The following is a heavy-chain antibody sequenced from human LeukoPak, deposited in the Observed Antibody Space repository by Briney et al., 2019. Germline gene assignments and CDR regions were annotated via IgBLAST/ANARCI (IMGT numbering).Heavy chain of an antibody. Sequence: PGGSLRLSCAASGFSFRSYWVHRLRHAPGKGRVWVARINDDGSSISYVDSVKGRVTISRDNAENTLDLQMKSLRAEDTAVYYCVTLTTAVNQRAFDIWGQGTMLTVS. CDR3: VTLTTAVNQRAFDI. CDR2: INDDGSSI. J-gene: IGHJ3*02. D-gene: IGHD3-9*01. V-gene: IGHV3-74*01. CDR1: GFSFRSYW.